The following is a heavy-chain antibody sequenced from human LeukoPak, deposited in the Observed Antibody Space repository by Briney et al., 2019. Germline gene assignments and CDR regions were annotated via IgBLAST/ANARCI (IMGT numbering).Heavy chain of an antibody. CDR3: ARVDIAAAAWYFDL. J-gene: IGHJ2*01. V-gene: IGHV4-61*01. Sequence: NPSETLSLTCAVSGGSISSGSYYWSWIRQPPGTGLEWIGYIYYSGSTNYNPSLKSRVTISVDTSKNQFSLKLSSVTAADTAVYYCARVDIAAAAWYFDLWGRGTLVTVSS. D-gene: IGHD6-13*01. CDR1: GGSISSGSYY. CDR2: IYYSGST.